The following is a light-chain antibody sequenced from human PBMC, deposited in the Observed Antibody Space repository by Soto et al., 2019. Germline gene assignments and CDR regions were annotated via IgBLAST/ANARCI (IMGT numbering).Light chain of an antibody. J-gene: IGKJ4*01. CDR2: EAS. CDR3: QQADSFPT. CDR1: QGISSA. V-gene: IGKV1-13*02. Sequence: AIQLTQSPSSLSASVGDRVTITCRASQGISSALAWYQQKPGKAPKLLIYEASILQSGVPSRFSGSGSGTEFTLTISSLQPEDFATYYCQQADSFPTFGGGTKVEIK.